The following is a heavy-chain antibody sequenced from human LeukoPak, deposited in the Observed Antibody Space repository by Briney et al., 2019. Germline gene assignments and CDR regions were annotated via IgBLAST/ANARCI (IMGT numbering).Heavy chain of an antibody. CDR2: IIPIFGTA. D-gene: IGHD3-9*01. J-gene: IGHJ6*03. CDR1: GGTFSSYA. CDR3: ARDRRGLRYFDWLHYMDV. V-gene: IGHV1-69*13. Sequence: ASVKVSCKASGGTFSSYAISWVRQAPGQGLEWMGGIIPIFGTANYAQKFQGRVTITADESTSTAYMELSSLRSEDTAVYYCARDRRGLRYFDWLHYMDVWGKGTTVTVSS.